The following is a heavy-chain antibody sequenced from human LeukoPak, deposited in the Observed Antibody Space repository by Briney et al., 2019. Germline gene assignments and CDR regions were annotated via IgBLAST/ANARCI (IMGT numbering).Heavy chain of an antibody. D-gene: IGHD3-9*01. V-gene: IGHV1-8*03. J-gene: IGHJ4*02. CDR1: GYTFTSYD. CDR3: ARASPQVLRYFDWLPPRRYYFDY. CDR2: MNPNSGNT. Sequence: ASVKVSCKASGYTFTSYDINWVRQATGQGLEWMGWMNPNSGNTGYAQKFQGRVTITRNTSISTAYMELSSLRSEDTAVYYCARASPQVLRYFDWLPPRRYYFDYWGQGTLVTVSS.